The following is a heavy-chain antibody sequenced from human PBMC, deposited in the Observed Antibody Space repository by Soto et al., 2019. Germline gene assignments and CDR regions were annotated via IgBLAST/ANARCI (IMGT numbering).Heavy chain of an antibody. CDR2: IRGSGDRT. CDR3: AKGGIFLWYRG. Sequence: PGGSLRLSCAASGFTLNSYALSWVRQAPGKGLEWISTIRGSGDRTYYADSVKGRFTISRDNSKNTLYLQMNSLRAEDTAVYYCAKGGIFLWYRGWGQGTLVTVSS. CDR1: GFTLNSYA. V-gene: IGHV3-23*01. D-gene: IGHD2-21*01. J-gene: IGHJ4*02.